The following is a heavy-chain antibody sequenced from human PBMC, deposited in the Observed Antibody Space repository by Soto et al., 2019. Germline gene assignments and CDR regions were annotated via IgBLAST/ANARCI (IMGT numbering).Heavy chain of an antibody. CDR2: ISDSDSTI. Sequence: EVQLVESGGGLVQPGGSLRLSCAASGFTLRGYSMNWVRQAPGKGLEWISYISDSDSTIYYADSVRGRFTISRDNAKNSLYLQMNNRRAEDTAVYYCARSRGYNHDYSDYWGQGTLVTVSS. D-gene: IGHD5-18*01. CDR3: ARSRGYNHDYSDY. V-gene: IGHV3-48*01. CDR1: GFTLRGYS. J-gene: IGHJ4*02.